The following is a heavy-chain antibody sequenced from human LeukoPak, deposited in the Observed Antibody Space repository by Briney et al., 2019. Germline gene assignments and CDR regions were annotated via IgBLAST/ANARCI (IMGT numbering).Heavy chain of an antibody. CDR2: ISGSGGST. J-gene: IGHJ4*02. Sequence: SGGSLRLSCAASGFTFSSYAMSWVRQAPGKGLEWVSAISGSGGSTYYADSVKGRFTISRDNSKNTLYLQMNSLRAEDTAVYYCAKDIVVVPAAIDYWAQGTLVTVSS. CDR3: AKDIVVVPAAIDY. D-gene: IGHD2-2*01. V-gene: IGHV3-23*01. CDR1: GFTFSSYA.